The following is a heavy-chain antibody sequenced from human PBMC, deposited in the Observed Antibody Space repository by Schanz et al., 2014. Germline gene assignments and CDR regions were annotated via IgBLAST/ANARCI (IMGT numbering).Heavy chain of an antibody. CDR2: ISAYNGNT. V-gene: IGHV1-18*01. J-gene: IGHJ4*02. CDR1: GYTFTSYG. D-gene: IGHD3-9*01. CDR3: ARDAADFYDILTEEDY. Sequence: QVQLVQSGAEVKKPGASVKVSCKASGYTFTSYGISWVRQAPGQGLEWMGWISAYNGNTKYPQKLQGRVTMTTDTATSTAYMELRSLRSDDTAVYYCARDAADFYDILTEEDYWGQGTPXTVSS.